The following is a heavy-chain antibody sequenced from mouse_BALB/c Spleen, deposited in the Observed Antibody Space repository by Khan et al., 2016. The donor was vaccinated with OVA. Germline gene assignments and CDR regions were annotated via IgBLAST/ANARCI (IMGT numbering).Heavy chain of an antibody. CDR3: ASHLTGSFAY. CDR1: GFTFSSYA. D-gene: IGHD4-1*01. CDR2: ISSAGDYT. J-gene: IGHJ3*01. Sequence: EVQLVESGGDLVKPGGSLKLSCAASGFTFSSYAMSWVRQTPDKRLEWVATISSAGDYTYYPDNVKGRFTISRDNAKNTLYLQMSSLKSEETAMFYCASHLTGSFAYWGQGTLVTVST. V-gene: IGHV5-6*01.